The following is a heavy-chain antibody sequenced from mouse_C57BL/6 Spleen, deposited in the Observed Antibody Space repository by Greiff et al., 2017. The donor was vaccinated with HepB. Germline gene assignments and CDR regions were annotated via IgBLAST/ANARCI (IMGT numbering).Heavy chain of an antibody. Sequence: EVKLVESGGGLVKPGGSLKLSCAASGFTFSDYGMHWVRQAPEKGLEWVAYISSGSSTIYYADTVKGRFTISRDNAKNTLCLQMTSLRSEDTAMYYGARRDYGSSYDAMDYWGQGTSVTVSS. J-gene: IGHJ4*01. CDR1: GFTFSDYG. CDR2: ISSGSSTI. CDR3: ARRDYGSSYDAMDY. D-gene: IGHD1-1*01. V-gene: IGHV5-17*01.